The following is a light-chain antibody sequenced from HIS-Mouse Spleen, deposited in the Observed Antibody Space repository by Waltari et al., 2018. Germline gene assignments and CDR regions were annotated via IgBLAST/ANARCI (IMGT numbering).Light chain of an antibody. CDR3: QVWDSSSDPSYV. V-gene: IGLV3-21*02. CDR1: NIGSTS. Sequence: SYVLTPPPSVSVAPGQTARITCGGTNIGSTSVHWDQQKPGQAPVLVVYDDSDRPPGIPERFSGSNSGNTATLTISRVEAGDEADYYCQVWDSSSDPSYVFGTGTKVTVL. J-gene: IGLJ1*01. CDR2: DDS.